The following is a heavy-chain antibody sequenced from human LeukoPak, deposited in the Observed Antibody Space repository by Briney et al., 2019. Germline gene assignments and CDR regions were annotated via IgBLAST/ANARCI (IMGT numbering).Heavy chain of an antibody. J-gene: IGHJ4*02. CDR1: GFTLSSYA. CDR2: LSDSGAST. V-gene: IGHV3-23*01. D-gene: IGHD3-10*02. CDR3: AKSACSGSYYRGYFDY. Sequence: GGSLRLSCAASGFTLSSYAMSWLRQAPGKGLEWVSSLSDSGASTYYADSVKGRVTISRDNSKNTLYLQMNSLRAEGTGVYYCAKSACSGSYYRGYFDYWGQGTLVTVSS.